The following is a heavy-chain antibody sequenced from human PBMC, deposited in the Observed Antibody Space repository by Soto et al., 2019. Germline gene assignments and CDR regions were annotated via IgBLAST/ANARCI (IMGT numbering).Heavy chain of an antibody. V-gene: IGHV3-9*01. J-gene: IGHJ6*02. CDR2: ISWDSGRI. D-gene: IGHD3-10*01. CDR3: ATDTTRRGGYYHYGMDV. CDR1: GFTFDDYA. Sequence: GGSLRLSCAASGFTFDDYAMHWVRQAPGKGLAWVSGISWDSGRIGYADSVTGRFTIFRDNAKNSLYLQMNSLRADDTAFYYCATDTTRRGGYYHYGMDVWCRGTTATVS.